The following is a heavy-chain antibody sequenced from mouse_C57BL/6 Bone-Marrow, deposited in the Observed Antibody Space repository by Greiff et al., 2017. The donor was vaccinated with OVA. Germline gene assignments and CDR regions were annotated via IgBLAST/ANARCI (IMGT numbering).Heavy chain of an antibody. J-gene: IGHJ3*01. Sequence: VKVEESGPGLVQPSQSLSITCTVSGFSLTSYGVHWVRQSPGKGLEWLGVIWRGGSTDYNAAFMSRLSITKDNSKSQVFFKMNSLQADDTAIYYCAKNYHYDYWFAYWGQGTLVTVSA. CDR2: IWRGGST. D-gene: IGHD2-4*01. CDR3: AKNYHYDYWFAY. V-gene: IGHV2-5*01. CDR1: GFSLTSYG.